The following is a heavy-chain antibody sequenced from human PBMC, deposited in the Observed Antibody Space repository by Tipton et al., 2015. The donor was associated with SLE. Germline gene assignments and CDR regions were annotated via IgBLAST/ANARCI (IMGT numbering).Heavy chain of an antibody. J-gene: IGHJ4*02. V-gene: IGHV4-59*12. CDR3: ARGSVDTALGYFDY. CDR1: GGSISSYY. Sequence: LRLSCTVSGGSISSYYWSWIRQPPGKGLEWIGYIYYSGSTNYNPSLKSRVTISVDTSKNQFSLKLSSVTAADTAVYYCARGSVDTALGYFDYWGQGTLVTVSS. CDR2: IYYSGST. D-gene: IGHD5-18*01.